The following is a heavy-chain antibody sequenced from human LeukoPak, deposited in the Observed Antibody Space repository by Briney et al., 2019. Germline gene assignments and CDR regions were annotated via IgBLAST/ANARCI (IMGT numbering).Heavy chain of an antibody. CDR3: ARGYYYDNSGPEFDY. J-gene: IGHJ4*02. D-gene: IGHD3-22*01. Sequence: GSLRLSCAASGFTFSSYSMNWVRQPPGKRLEWVGYIYFNGNTNSNPSLKSRVTISVDTSKNQFSLRLSSVTAADTAVYYCARGYYYDNSGPEFDYWGQGILVTVSS. CDR2: IYFNGNT. CDR1: GFTFSSYS. V-gene: IGHV4-59*01.